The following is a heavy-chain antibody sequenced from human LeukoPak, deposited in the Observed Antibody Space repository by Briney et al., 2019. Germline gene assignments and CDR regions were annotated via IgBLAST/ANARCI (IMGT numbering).Heavy chain of an antibody. Sequence: PSETLSLTCAVSGYSISSSNWWGWIRQPPGKGLEWIGYIYYSGSTYYNPSLKSRVTMSVDTSKNQFSLKLSSVTDVDTAVYYCARKYGDYNDAFDIWGQGTMVTVSS. J-gene: IGHJ3*02. CDR1: GYSISSSNW. D-gene: IGHD4-17*01. CDR2: IYYSGST. V-gene: IGHV4-28*01. CDR3: ARKYGDYNDAFDI.